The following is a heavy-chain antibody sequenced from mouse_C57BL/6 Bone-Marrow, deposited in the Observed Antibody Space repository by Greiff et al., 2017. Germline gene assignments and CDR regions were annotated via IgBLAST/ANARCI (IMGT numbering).Heavy chain of an antibody. J-gene: IGHJ2*01. D-gene: IGHD1-1*02. CDR1: GYTFTSYW. V-gene: IGHV1-55*01. CDR2: IYPGSGST. CDR3: ARSYGFDY. Sequence: VKLQESGAELVKPGASVKMSCKASGYTFTSYWITWVKQRPGQGLEWIGDIYPGSGSTNYNEKFKSKATLTVDTSSSTAYMQLSSLTSEDSAVYYCARSYGFDYWGQGTTLTVSS.